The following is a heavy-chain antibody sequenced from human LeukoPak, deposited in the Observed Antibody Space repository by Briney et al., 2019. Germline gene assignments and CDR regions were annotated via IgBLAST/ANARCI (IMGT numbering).Heavy chain of an antibody. CDR2: INHSGST. V-gene: IGHV4-34*01. CDR1: GGSFSGYY. Sequence: SETLSLTCAVYGGSFSGYYWSWIRQPPGKGLEWIGEINHSGSTNYNPSLKSRVTISGDTSKNQFSLKLSSVTAADTAVYYCARDWCSGTSCPTGFDPWGQGTLVTVSS. J-gene: IGHJ5*02. CDR3: ARDWCSGTSCPTGFDP. D-gene: IGHD2-2*01.